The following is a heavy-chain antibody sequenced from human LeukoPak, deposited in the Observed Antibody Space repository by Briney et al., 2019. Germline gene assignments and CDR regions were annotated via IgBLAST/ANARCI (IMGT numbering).Heavy chain of an antibody. Sequence: PSEALSLTCAVSGYSISSGYYWGWIRQPPGKGLEWIGSIYHSGSTYYNPSLKSRVTISVDTSKNQFSLKLSSVTAADTAVYYCARHVLFSSSLNDHWGQGTLVTVSS. J-gene: IGHJ4*02. V-gene: IGHV4-38-2*01. CDR1: GYSISSGYY. CDR2: IYHSGST. CDR3: ARHVLFSSSLNDH. D-gene: IGHD6-13*01.